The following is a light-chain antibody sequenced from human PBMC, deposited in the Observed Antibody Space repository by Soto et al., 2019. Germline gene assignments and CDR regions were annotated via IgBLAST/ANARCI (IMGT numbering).Light chain of an antibody. J-gene: IGKJ1*01. V-gene: IGKV3-15*01. CDR1: QSVRSN. Sequence: IAMTQSPATLSVSPGERATLSCRASQSVRSNLAWYQHQPGQSPRPLIYGASTRATGIPARFSGSGSGTVFPLTISSLQPEDFAVYYCQQYGSSGTLGQGTKVDI. CDR2: GAS. CDR3: QQYGSSGT.